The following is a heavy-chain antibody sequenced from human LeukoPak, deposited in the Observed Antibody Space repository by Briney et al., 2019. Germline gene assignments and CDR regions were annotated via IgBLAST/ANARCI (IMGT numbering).Heavy chain of an antibody. D-gene: IGHD2-21*02. V-gene: IGHV3-15*01. J-gene: IGHJ4*02. CDR1: GFTFNNAW. Sequence: GGSLRLSCAASGFTFNNAWMNWVRQAPGKGLEWVGRIRSKTDGGTTDYAAPVKDRFTISRDDSKNTLYLQMNSLKTEDTAMYYCTTHMLDVVVTGVNWGQGTLVTVSS. CDR2: IRSKTDGGTT. CDR3: TTHMLDVVVTGVN.